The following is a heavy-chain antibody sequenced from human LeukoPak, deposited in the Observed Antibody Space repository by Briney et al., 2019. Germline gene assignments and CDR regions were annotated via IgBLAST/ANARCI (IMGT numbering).Heavy chain of an antibody. D-gene: IGHD5-24*01. CDR2: ISYDGSNK. CDR1: GFTFSSYG. Sequence: PGGSLRLSCAASGFTFSSYGMHWVRQAPGKGLEWVAVISYDGSNKYYADSVKGRFTISRDNSKNTLYLQMNSLRAEDTAVYYCARARDGYNLNAFDIWGQGTMVTVSS. CDR3: ARARDGYNLNAFDI. V-gene: IGHV3-30*03. J-gene: IGHJ3*02.